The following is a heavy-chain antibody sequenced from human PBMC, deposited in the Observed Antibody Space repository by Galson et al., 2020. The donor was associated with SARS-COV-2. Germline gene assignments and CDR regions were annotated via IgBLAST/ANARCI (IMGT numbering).Heavy chain of an antibody. CDR2: ISSSRSTI. V-gene: IGHV3-48*04. J-gene: IGHJ4*02. CDR1: GFTFSTYS. Sequence: GESLKISCAASGFTFSTYSMNWFRQAPGKGLEWVSYISSSRSTIYYADSVKGRFTISRDDAKSSLYLQMNSLRADDTAVYYCGREGLGSTYYLDYWGQGTLVTVSS. D-gene: IGHD6-13*01. CDR3: GREGLGSTYYLDY.